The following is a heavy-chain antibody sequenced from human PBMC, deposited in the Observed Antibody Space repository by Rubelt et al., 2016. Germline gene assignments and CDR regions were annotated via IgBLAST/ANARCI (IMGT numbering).Heavy chain of an antibody. CDR1: GYSFTSYW. D-gene: IGHD4-23*01. CDR2: IDPSDSYT. CDR3: ARHAGDGGNSEDWFDP. V-gene: IGHV5-10-1*01. Sequence: EVQLVQSGAEVKKPGESLRVSCKGSGYSFTSYWISWVRQMPGKGLEWMGRIDPSDSYTNYSPSSQGHCTISADKSISTAYLQWSSLKASDTAMYYCARHAGDGGNSEDWFDPWGQGTLVTVSS. J-gene: IGHJ5*02.